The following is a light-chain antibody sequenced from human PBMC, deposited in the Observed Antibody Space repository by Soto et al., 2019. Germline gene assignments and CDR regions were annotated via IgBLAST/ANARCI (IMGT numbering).Light chain of an antibody. J-gene: IGKJ4*01. CDR1: QDISGR. Sequence: DILLTQSPSSASASVGDRVTITCRASQDISGRLIWYQQKPGKAPKLLIFAASSLQSGVPSRFSGSGSGTEFTLTITNPRPEDFATYFCQQAKRFPLTFGGGTKVE. CDR3: QQAKRFPLT. CDR2: AAS. V-gene: IGKV1-12*01.